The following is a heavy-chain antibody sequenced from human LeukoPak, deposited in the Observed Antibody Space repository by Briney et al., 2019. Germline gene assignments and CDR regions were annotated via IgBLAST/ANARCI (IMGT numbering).Heavy chain of an antibody. CDR3: ARVPSGYSYWYFDL. V-gene: IGHV1-2*02. CDR1: GYTFTGYY. D-gene: IGHD3-22*01. J-gene: IGHJ2*01. Sequence: ASVKVSCKASGYTFTGYYMHWVRQAPGQGLEWMGWTNPNSGGTNYAQKFQGRVTMTRDTSISTAYMELSRLRSDDTAVYYCARVPSGYSYWYFDLWGRGTLVTVSS. CDR2: TNPNSGGT.